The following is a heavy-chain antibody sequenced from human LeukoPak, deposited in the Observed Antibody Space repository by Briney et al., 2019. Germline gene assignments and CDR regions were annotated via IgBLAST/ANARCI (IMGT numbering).Heavy chain of an antibody. D-gene: IGHD1-26*01. J-gene: IGHJ4*02. CDR3: ARGQARSGRKIWGR. Sequence: ASVKVSCKASGYTFTSYDINWGRQATGQGLEWMGWMNPNSGNTGYAQKFQGRVTMTRNTSISTAYMELSSLRSEDTAVYYCARGQARSGRKIWGRWGQGTLVTVSS. CDR1: GYTFTSYD. V-gene: IGHV1-8*01. CDR2: MNPNSGNT.